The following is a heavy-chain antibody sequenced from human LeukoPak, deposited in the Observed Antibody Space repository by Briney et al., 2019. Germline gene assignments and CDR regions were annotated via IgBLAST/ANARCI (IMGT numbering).Heavy chain of an antibody. CDR1: GFTFSSYE. CDR2: ISSSGSTI. J-gene: IGHJ4*02. CDR3: ARAAPTSYSSGWGFDY. D-gene: IGHD6-19*01. Sequence: GGSLRLXCAASGFTFSSYEMNWVRQAPGKGLEWVSYISSSGSTIYYADSVKGRFTISRDNAKNSLYLQMNSLRAEDTAVYYCARAAPTSYSSGWGFDYWGQGTLVTVSS. V-gene: IGHV3-48*03.